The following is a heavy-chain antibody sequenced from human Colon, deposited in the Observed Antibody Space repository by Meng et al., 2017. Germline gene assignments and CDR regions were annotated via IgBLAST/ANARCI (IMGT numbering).Heavy chain of an antibody. Sequence: QVPPQEAGPGPVKPSETLSLTCAVSGGSISRSDWWSWVRQPPGKGLEWIGETSHSGSTNYSPSLKSRVTISLDKSKNQLSLKLNSVTAADTAVYYCASSDYYRSDYWGQGTLVTVSS. J-gene: IGHJ4*02. D-gene: IGHD3-22*01. V-gene: IGHV4-4*02. CDR1: GGSISRSDW. CDR3: ASSDYYRSDY. CDR2: TSHSGST.